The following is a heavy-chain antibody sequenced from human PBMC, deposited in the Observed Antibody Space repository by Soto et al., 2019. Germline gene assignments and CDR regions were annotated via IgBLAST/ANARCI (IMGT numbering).Heavy chain of an antibody. J-gene: IGHJ6*02. D-gene: IGHD6-6*01. CDR1: GYTFTSYG. CDR3: EKAQEYSSSVASTDYYYYHGMDV. CDR2: ISAYNGNT. Sequence: QVQLVQFGAEVKKPGASVKVSCKASGYTFTSYGISWVRQAPGQGLEWMGWISAYNGNTNYAQKLQGRVTMTTDTTTSTAYMEQRRLRSDDTAVYYCEKAQEYSSSVASTDYYYYHGMDVWVQGTMVTVSS. V-gene: IGHV1-18*01.